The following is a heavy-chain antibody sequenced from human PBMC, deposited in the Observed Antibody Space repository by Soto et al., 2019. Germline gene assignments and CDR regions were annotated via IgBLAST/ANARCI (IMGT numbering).Heavy chain of an antibody. V-gene: IGHV4-4*02. CDR3: ARDEYNDSSD. D-gene: IGHD1-1*01. CDR1: GASISSGSW. Sequence: QVHLQESGPGLVKPSGTLSLTCAVSGASISSGSWWSWVRQPPGKGLEWIGEIFHDASTNYNPSLKSRVTMSVDKSKNYFSLELTSVTAADTALYYCARDEYNDSSDWGQGTLVTVSS. J-gene: IGHJ4*02. CDR2: IFHDAST.